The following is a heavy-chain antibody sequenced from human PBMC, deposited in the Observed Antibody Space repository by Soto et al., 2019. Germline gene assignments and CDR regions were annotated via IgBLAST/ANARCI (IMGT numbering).Heavy chain of an antibody. J-gene: IGHJ1*01. D-gene: IGHD2-21*01. V-gene: IGHV4-59*01. CDR3: AGLHPGDY. CDR1: GGSISSYY. CDR2: IFYSGRT. Sequence: QVQLQESGPGLVKPSETLSLTCAVSGGSISSYYWSWIRQPPGKGLEWIGYIFYSGRTNYNPSLRSRVTMSVDTSKSQGSLRLSSVTAAGTAVYYCAGLHPGDYWGQGTLVTVSS.